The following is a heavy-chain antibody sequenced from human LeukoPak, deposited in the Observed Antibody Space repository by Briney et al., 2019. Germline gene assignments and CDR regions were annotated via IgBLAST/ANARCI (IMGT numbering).Heavy chain of an antibody. CDR2: MSGGGGKT. J-gene: IGHJ4*02. V-gene: IGHV3-23*01. D-gene: IGHD1-26*01. CDR3: AKGKRVGAPYYFDS. CDR1: GFTFSNYA. Sequence: HPGGSLRLSCAASGFTFSNYAMTWVRQAPGKGLEWVSAMSGGGGKTYYADSVKVRFTISRDSSQNTLYLQMNNLRADDTAVYYCAKGKRVGAPYYFDSWGQGTLVTVSS.